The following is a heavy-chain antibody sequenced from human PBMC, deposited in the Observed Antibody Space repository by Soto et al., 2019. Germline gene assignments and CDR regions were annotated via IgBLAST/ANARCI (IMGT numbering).Heavy chain of an antibody. V-gene: IGHV4-39*01. J-gene: IGHJ4*02. D-gene: IGHD2-15*01. CDR3: ARHTPAISISAQ. CDR1: GGVISSSSYY. CDR2: IYYSGST. Sequence: SETLSLTCTVSGGVISSSSYYWGWIRQPPGKGLEWIGSIYYSGSTYYNPSLKSRVTISVDTYKNQFSLKLSSVTAADTAVYYCARHTPAISISAQWGQGTLVTVSS.